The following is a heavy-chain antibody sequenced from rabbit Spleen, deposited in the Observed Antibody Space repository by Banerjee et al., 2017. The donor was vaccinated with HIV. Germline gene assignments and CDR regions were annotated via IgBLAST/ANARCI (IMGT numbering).Heavy chain of an antibody. CDR3: ARDSAGREDFNL. V-gene: IGHV1S45*01. CDR2: IDVVKTGST. Sequence: QEQLEESGGDLVKPGASLTLTCKASGLDFSASYWMCWVRQAPGKGLEWIACIDVVKTGSTYYASWAKGRFTISKTSSTTVTLQMTSLTAADTATYFCARDSAGREDFNLWGPGTLVTVS. J-gene: IGHJ4*01. CDR1: GLDFSASYW. D-gene: IGHD4-2*01.